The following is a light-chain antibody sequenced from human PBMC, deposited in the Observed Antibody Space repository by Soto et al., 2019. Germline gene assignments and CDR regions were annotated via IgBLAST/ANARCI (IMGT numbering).Light chain of an antibody. CDR3: QHYNTYPYT. V-gene: IGKV1-5*03. CDR2: KAS. Sequence: DIQMTQFPSTLYASVGDKVTITCRASQSISSWLAWYQQKPGKAPKLLIYKASSLESGVPSTFSGSGSGTEFTLTISSLQPDDFATYYCQHYNTYPYTFGQGTKLEIK. J-gene: IGKJ2*01. CDR1: QSISSW.